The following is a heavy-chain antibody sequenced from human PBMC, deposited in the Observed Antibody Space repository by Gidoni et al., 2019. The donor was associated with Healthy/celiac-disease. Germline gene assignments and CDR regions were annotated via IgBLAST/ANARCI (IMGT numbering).Heavy chain of an antibody. CDR2: INHSGST. CDR1: GGSFSGYY. CDR3: ARGLVAGNFDY. V-gene: IGHV4-34*01. D-gene: IGHD6-19*01. Sequence: QVQLQQWGAGLLKPSETLSLTCAVYGGSFSGYYWSWIRQPPGKGLEWIGEINHSGSTNYNPSLKSRVTISVDTSKNQFSLKLSSVTAADTAVYYCARGLVAGNFDYWGQGTLVTVSS. J-gene: IGHJ4*02.